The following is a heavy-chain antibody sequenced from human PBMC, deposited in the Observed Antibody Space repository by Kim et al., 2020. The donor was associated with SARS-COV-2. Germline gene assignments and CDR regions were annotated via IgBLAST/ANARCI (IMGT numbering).Heavy chain of an antibody. CDR1: GFTFSNAW. J-gene: IGHJ6*02. D-gene: IGHD3-9*01. V-gene: IGHV3-15*01. CDR2: IKSKTDGGTT. Sequence: GGSLRLSCAASGFTFSNAWMSWVRQAPGKGLEWVGRIKSKTDGGTTDYAAPVKGRFTISRDDSKNTLYLQMNSLKTEDTAVYYCTTEYYDIPYGMDVWGQGTTVTVSS. CDR3: TTEYYDIPYGMDV.